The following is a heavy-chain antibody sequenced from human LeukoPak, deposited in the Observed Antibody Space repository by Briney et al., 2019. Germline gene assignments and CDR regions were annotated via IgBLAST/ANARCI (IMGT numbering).Heavy chain of an antibody. J-gene: IGHJ4*02. D-gene: IGHD6-19*01. CDR1: GFTFSSYS. V-gene: IGHV3-48*01. Sequence: GGSLRLSCAASGFTFSSYSMNWVRQAPGKGLEWVSYISSSSSTIYYADSVKGRFTISRDNSKNTLYLQMNSLRAEDTAVYYCAKGPSGWYFPGYWGQGTLVTVSS. CDR2: ISSSSSTI. CDR3: AKGPSGWYFPGY.